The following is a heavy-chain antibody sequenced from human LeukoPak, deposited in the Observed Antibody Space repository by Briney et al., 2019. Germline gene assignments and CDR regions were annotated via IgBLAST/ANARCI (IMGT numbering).Heavy chain of an antibody. CDR2: ISGFNGKT. Sequence: ALVKVSCKASGYIFKSYGVNWVRQAPGQGLEWVGWISGFNGKTDYAHRFEGRVTMTRDTSTNTASMELRSLRSEDAAVYYCARSGILVTGVRMDVWGKGTTVIVSS. J-gene: IGHJ6*04. CDR3: ARSGILVTGVRMDV. D-gene: IGHD4-23*01. V-gene: IGHV1-18*01. CDR1: GYIFKSYG.